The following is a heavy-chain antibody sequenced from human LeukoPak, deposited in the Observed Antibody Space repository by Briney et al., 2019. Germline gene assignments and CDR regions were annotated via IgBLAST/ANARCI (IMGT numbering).Heavy chain of an antibody. CDR3: ARDYYYDSSGQHDY. D-gene: IGHD3-22*01. CDR2: ISAYNGNT. Sequence: ASVKVSCKASGYTFTSYGISWVREAPGQGLEWMGWISAYNGNTNYAQKRQGRVTMTTDTSTSTDYMELRSLKSDDTAVYYCARDYYYDSSGQHDYWGQGTLVTVSS. J-gene: IGHJ4*02. CDR1: GYTFTSYG. V-gene: IGHV1-18*01.